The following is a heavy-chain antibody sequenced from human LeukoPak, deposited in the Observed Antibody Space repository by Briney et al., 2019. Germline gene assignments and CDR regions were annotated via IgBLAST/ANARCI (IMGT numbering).Heavy chain of an antibody. Sequence: GGSLRLSCAASGFTFSSYWMHWVRQASGKGLMWVSGINTDGSSTMYADSVKGRFTISRDNAKNTLYLQMNSLRGEDTAVYHCYGGNAEHWGQGTLVTVSS. CDR3: YGGNAEH. CDR2: INTDGSST. D-gene: IGHD4-23*01. J-gene: IGHJ1*01. CDR1: GFTFSSYW. V-gene: IGHV3-74*03.